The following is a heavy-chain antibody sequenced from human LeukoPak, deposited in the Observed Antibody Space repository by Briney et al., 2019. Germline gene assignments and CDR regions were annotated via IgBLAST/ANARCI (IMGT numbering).Heavy chain of an antibody. D-gene: IGHD5-18*01. CDR1: GGSISSSTYY. J-gene: IGHJ4*02. V-gene: IGHV4-39*01. Sequence: SETLSLTCTVSGGSISSSTYYWGWIRQSPGKGLEWIGNIYYSGNTYYNPSLKSRVTISVDTSKNQFSLKLSSVTAADTAVYYCARQEYSYGYAIDYWGQGTLVTVSS. CDR2: IYYSGNT. CDR3: ARQEYSYGYAIDY.